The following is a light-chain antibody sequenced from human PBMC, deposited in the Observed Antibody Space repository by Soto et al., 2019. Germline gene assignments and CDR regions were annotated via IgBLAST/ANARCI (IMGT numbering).Light chain of an antibody. CDR1: QDIGND. J-gene: IGKJ1*01. CDR3: LQVFNFPRA. CDR2: AAS. V-gene: IGKV1-6*02. Sequence: AIQMTQSPSSLAGSVGDRLTITCRASQDIGNDLGWYQQKPGKAPKLLIYAASSLQSGVSSRFSGSGSGTEFTLTICSLQPEDFATYYCLQVFNFPRAFGQGTKVDIK.